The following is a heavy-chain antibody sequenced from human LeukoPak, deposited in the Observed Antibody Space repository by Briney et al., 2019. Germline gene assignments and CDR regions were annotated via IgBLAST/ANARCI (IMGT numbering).Heavy chain of an antibody. D-gene: IGHD6-13*01. CDR1: GGSFSGYY. Sequence: SETLSLTCAVYGGSFSGYYWSWIRQPPGKGLEWIGYIYYSGSTNYNPSLKSRVTISVDTSKNQFSLKLSSVTAADTAVYYCARAGTGIAAGESDYWGQGTLVTVSS. CDR3: ARAGTGIAAGESDY. V-gene: IGHV4-59*01. J-gene: IGHJ4*02. CDR2: IYYSGST.